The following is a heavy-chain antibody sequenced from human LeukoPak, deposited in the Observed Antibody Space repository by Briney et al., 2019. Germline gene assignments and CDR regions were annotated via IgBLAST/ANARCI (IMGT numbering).Heavy chain of an antibody. CDR2: SDPEDGET. CDR3: ATSSGGPPWPAFDI. CDR1: GYTLTELS. V-gene: IGHV1-24*01. Sequence: ASVKVSCKVSGYTLTELSMHWVRQAPGKGLEWMGGSDPEDGETIYAQKFQGRVTMTEDTSTDTAYMELSSLRSEDTAVYYCATSSGGPPWPAFDIWGQGTMVTVSS. J-gene: IGHJ3*02. D-gene: IGHD6-19*01.